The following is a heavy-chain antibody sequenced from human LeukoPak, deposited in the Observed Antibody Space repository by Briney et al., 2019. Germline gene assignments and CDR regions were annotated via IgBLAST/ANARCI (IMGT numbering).Heavy chain of an antibody. J-gene: IGHJ4*02. CDR1: GFTFSDYY. CDR3: AKLQTAVVPAATLGFDS. CDR2: IGRSGANS. V-gene: IGHV3-11*01. Sequence: GGSLRLSCAASGFTFSDYYMSWIRQAPGKGLEWVSDIGRSGANSYYATSVKGRFSVSRDNTKNTFHLQMNSLRAEDTAIYYCAKLQTAVVPAATLGFDSWGQGTLVTVSS. D-gene: IGHD2-2*01.